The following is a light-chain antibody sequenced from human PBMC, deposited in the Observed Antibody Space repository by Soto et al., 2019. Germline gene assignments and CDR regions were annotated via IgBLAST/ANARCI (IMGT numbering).Light chain of an antibody. Sequence: QSALTQSPSASGTPGQRVTISCSGSASTIGSNYVYWYQQLPGTAPKLLIYNNSQRPSGVPDRFSGSKSGTSASLAISGLQSEDVVDYYGAEWDDSLFGYVFGT. J-gene: IGLJ1*01. CDR3: AEWDDSLFGYV. CDR2: NNS. V-gene: IGLV1-47*02. CDR1: ASTIGSNY.